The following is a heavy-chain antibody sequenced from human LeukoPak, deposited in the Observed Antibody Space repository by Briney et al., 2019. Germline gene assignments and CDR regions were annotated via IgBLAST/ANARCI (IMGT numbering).Heavy chain of an antibody. CDR3: ARHNTIFGVVGNLDP. Sequence: GESLKISCKGSGYSFTSYWIGWVRQMPGKGLEWRGIIYPVDSDTRYSPSFQGKVTISADKSISTAYLQWSSLKASDTAMYYCARHNTIFGVVGNLDPWGQGTLVTVSS. V-gene: IGHV5-51*01. CDR2: IYPVDSDT. CDR1: GYSFTSYW. D-gene: IGHD3-3*01. J-gene: IGHJ5*02.